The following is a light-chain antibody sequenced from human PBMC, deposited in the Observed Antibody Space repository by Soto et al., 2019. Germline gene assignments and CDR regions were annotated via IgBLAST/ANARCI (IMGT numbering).Light chain of an antibody. V-gene: IGKV3-20*01. CDR1: QNVDSRY. CDR3: QHYGSSPFT. J-gene: IGKJ2*01. Sequence: EIVLTQSPGTLSLSPGERATLSCRASQNVDSRYLAWHQQKPGQAPRLLIYGASSRATGIPDRFSGSGSGTDFTLTISRLELEDFAVYYCQHYGSSPFTVGQGTKLEIK. CDR2: GAS.